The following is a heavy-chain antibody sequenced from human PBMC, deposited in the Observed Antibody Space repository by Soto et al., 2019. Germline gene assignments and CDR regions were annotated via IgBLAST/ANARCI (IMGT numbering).Heavy chain of an antibody. J-gene: IGHJ6*02. Sequence: SETLSLTCAVYGGSFSGYYWSWIRQPPGKGLEWIGEINHSGSTNYNPSLKSRVTISVDTSKNQFSLKLSSVTAADTAVYYCARPGFRGTNGVLSLNYYYYYGMDVWGQGTTVTVSS. D-gene: IGHD2-8*01. CDR1: GGSFSGYY. CDR3: ARPGFRGTNGVLSLNYYYYYGMDV. V-gene: IGHV4-34*01. CDR2: INHSGST.